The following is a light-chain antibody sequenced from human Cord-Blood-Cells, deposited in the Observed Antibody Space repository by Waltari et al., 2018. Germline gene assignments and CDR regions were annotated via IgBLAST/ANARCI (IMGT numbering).Light chain of an antibody. Sequence: QSALTQPASVSGSPGQSTTIPCTGTISDVGSYNLVSWYQQHPGKAPKLMIYEGSKRPSGVSNRFSGSKSGNTASLTISGLQAEDEADYYCCSYAGSSTNYVFGTGTKVTVL. V-gene: IGLV2-23*01. CDR3: CSYAGSSTNYV. J-gene: IGLJ1*01. CDR1: ISDVGSYNL. CDR2: EGS.